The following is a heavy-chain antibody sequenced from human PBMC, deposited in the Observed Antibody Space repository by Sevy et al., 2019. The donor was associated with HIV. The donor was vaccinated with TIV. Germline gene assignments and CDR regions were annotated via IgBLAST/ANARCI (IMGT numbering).Heavy chain of an antibody. Sequence: ASVKVSCKASGDTLRKHAISWVRQAPGKGLEWMGGIIPTFDTANFPRKFQDRVTITADESTSTVYMELSSLRSEDTAVYYCARAGENLYYSYYDYWGQGTLLTVSS. V-gene: IGHV1-69*13. J-gene: IGHJ4*02. CDR3: ARAGENLYYSYYDY. D-gene: IGHD3-10*01. CDR1: GDTLRKHA. CDR2: IIPTFDTA.